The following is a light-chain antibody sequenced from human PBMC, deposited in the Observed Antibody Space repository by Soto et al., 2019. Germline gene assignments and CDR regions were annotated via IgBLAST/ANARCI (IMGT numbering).Light chain of an antibody. CDR2: GAS. Sequence: EIVLTQSPGTLSLSRWDIVTFSCRASQSVSRSYLGWHQQNPGQAPRLLMYGASIRAAGVPDRFSGSGSGTEFTLTISRLEPEDFTVYYCHHYETFGQGTKVDIK. J-gene: IGKJ1*01. CDR1: QSVSRSY. CDR3: HHYET. V-gene: IGKV3-20*01.